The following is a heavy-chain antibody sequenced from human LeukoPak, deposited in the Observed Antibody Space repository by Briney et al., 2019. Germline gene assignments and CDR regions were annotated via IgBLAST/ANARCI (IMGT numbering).Heavy chain of an antibody. Sequence: GGSLRLSCGASGITFSSYSMNWVRQAPGKGLEWVSYISSSGSTKYYADSVKGRFTISRDNSKNTLYLQMNSLRAEDTAVYYCAAYSGSSPGGDYWGQGTLVTVSS. J-gene: IGHJ4*02. D-gene: IGHD1-26*01. CDR3: AAYSGSSPGGDY. V-gene: IGHV3-48*01. CDR2: ISSSGSTK. CDR1: GITFSSYS.